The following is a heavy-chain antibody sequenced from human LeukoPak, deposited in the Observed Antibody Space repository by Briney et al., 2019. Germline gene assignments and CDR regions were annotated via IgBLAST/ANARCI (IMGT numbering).Heavy chain of an antibody. V-gene: IGHV3-15*01. D-gene: IGHD3-3*01. J-gene: IGHJ4*02. CDR1: GFTFSNAW. CDR2: IKSKTDGGAT. Sequence: PGGSLRLSCAASGFTFSNAWMSWVRQAPGKGLEWVGRIKSKTDGGATDHAAPVKGRFTISRDDSKNTLYLQMNSLKTEDTAVYYCTTVTRSYDFGYWGQGTLVTVSS. CDR3: TTVTRSYDFGY.